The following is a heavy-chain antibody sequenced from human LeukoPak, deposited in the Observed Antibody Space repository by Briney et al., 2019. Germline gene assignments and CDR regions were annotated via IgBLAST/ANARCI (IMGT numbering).Heavy chain of an antibody. Sequence: GRSLRLSCAASGFTFDDYAMHWVRQAPGKGLEWVSGISWNSGSIGYADSVKGRFTISRDNAKNSLYLQMNSLRAEDTALYYCAKDMRMGIGSSWSIFDYWGQGTLVTVSS. J-gene: IGHJ4*02. CDR2: ISWNSGSI. CDR3: AKDMRMGIGSSWSIFDY. D-gene: IGHD6-13*01. CDR1: GFTFDDYA. V-gene: IGHV3-9*01.